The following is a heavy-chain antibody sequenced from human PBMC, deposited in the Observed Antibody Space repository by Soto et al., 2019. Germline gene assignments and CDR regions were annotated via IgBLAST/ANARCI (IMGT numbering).Heavy chain of an antibody. CDR1: GFTVSNYY. D-gene: IGHD6-19*01. Sequence: AGGSLRLSCAASGFTVSNYYMSWVRQAPGKGLEWVPVVYSGGSTYYADSVKGRFTISRDNSKSTLSLQMNSLRAEDTAVYYCACGIAVTGTFFDYWGQGTLVTVSS. V-gene: IGHV3-53*01. J-gene: IGHJ4*02. CDR2: VYSGGST. CDR3: ACGIAVTGTFFDY.